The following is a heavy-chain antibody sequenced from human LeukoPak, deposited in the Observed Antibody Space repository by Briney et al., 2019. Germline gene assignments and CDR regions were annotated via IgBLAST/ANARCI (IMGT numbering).Heavy chain of an antibody. D-gene: IGHD1-26*01. Sequence: SSQTLSLTCTVSGGSISSGGYYWSWIRQPPGKGLEWIGEINHSGSTNYDPSLKSRVTISVDTSKNQFSLKLSSVTAADTAVYYCAREMEQRSLDYWGQGALVTVSS. J-gene: IGHJ4*02. CDR2: INHSGST. CDR3: AREMEQRSLDY. CDR1: GGSISSGGYY. V-gene: IGHV4-30-2*01.